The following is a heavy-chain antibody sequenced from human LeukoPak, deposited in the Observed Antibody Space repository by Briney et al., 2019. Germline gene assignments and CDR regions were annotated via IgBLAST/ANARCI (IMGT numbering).Heavy chain of an antibody. J-gene: IGHJ4*02. CDR2: IIPIFGTA. Sequence: SVKVSCKASGGTFSSYAISWVRQAPGQGLEWMGGIIPIFGTANYAQKFQGRVTITTDESTSTAYMELSSLRSEDTAVYYCARDTERNSSSWVFDYWGQGTLVTVSS. D-gene: IGHD6-13*01. V-gene: IGHV1-69*05. CDR3: ARDTERNSSSWVFDY. CDR1: GGTFSSYA.